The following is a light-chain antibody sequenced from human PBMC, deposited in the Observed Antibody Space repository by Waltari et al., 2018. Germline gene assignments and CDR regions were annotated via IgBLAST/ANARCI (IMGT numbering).Light chain of an antibody. CDR2: WAS. CDR1: QSVLSSATNKNH. J-gene: IGKJ5*01. V-gene: IGKV4-1*01. CDR3: QQYYPRSRA. Sequence: DIVMTQSPDSLAVSLGERATINCKSSQSVLSSATNKNHLAWYQQKRGQPTMAHIYWASTRESRVPDRLCGGGSGTEYTLTVSSLQAEDVAVYCCQQYYPRSRAFGQGTRLQI.